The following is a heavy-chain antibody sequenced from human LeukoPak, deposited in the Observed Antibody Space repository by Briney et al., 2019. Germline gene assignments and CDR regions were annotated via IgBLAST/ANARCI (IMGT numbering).Heavy chain of an antibody. V-gene: IGHV4-38-2*02. CDR1: GYSISSGYF. Sequence: SETLSLTCTVSGYSISSGYFWGWIRQPPGKGLECIGTIYHSGSTYYNPSLKSRVTISVDTSKNQFSLNLRSVTAADTAMYYCARGGPRLYYYYMDVWGKGTTVTISS. CDR2: IYHSGST. J-gene: IGHJ6*03. CDR3: ARGGPRLYYYYMDV. D-gene: IGHD3-22*01.